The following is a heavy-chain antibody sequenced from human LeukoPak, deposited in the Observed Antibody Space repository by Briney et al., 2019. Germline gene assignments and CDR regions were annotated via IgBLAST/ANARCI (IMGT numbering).Heavy chain of an antibody. CDR2: IYYSGST. CDR1: GGSISSSNYY. Sequence: PSETLSLTCTVSGGSISSSNYYWGWIRQPPGKGLEWIGSIYYSGSTYYNPSLKSRVTISVDTSKNQFSLKLSSVTAADTAVYYCVSPFDSSTSCYRYWGQGTLVTVSS. J-gene: IGHJ4*02. D-gene: IGHD2-2*01. V-gene: IGHV4-39*01. CDR3: VSPFDSSTSCYRY.